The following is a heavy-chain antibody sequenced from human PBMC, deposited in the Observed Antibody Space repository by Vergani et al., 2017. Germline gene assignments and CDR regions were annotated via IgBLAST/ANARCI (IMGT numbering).Heavy chain of an antibody. CDR1: GYTFTSYY. Sequence: QVQLVQSGAEVKKPGASVKVSCKASGYTFTSYYIHWVRQAPGQGLEWMGIINPSGGSTSYAQKFQGRVTMTRDTSTSTVYMELSSLRSEDTAVYYCASQDTAMGNYFDSWAQGTLVTVSS. V-gene: IGHV1-46*03. D-gene: IGHD5-18*01. CDR2: INPSGGST. J-gene: IGHJ4*02. CDR3: ASQDTAMGNYFDS.